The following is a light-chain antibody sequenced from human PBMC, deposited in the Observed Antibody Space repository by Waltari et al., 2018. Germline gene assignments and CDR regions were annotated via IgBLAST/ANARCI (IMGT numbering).Light chain of an antibody. CDR3: SSYTGSNTLI. J-gene: IGLJ2*01. V-gene: IGLV2-14*03. CDR1: NNDVGRSNY. Sequence: SVPTPPCSVAGSPGQSINIPCSGTNNDVGRSNYFAWYQQNPGKAPKLMIYDVNNRPSGVSNRFSGSKSGNTASLTISGLQAEDEANYHCSSYTGSNTLIFGGGTKLTVL. CDR2: DVN.